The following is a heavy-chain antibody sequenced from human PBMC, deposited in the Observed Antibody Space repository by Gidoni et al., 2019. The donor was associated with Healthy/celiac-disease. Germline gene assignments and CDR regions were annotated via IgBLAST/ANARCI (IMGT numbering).Heavy chain of an antibody. V-gene: IGHV3-66*02. D-gene: IGHD6-19*01. J-gene: IGHJ3*02. CDR1: GFTVSSNY. Sequence: EVQLVESGGGLVQPGGSLRLSCAASGFTVSSNYMSWVRQAPGKGLEWVSVIYSGGSTYSADSVKGRFTISRDNSKNTLYLQMNSLRAEDTAVYYCARACSSGWDYGAFDIWGQGTMVTVSS. CDR2: IYSGGST. CDR3: ARACSSGWDYGAFDI.